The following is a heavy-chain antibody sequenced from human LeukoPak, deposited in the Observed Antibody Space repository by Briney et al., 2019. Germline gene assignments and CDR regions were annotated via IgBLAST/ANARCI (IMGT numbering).Heavy chain of an antibody. CDR1: GFTFSDCY. J-gene: IGHJ6*02. V-gene: IGHV3-11*06. CDR3: ARDGARGRYYYYGMDV. D-gene: IGHD3-16*01. Sequence: PGGSLRLSCTASGFTFSDCYMSWICQAPGKGLEWVSYITNRGTYTNYADSVKGRFTISRDNAKNSLYLQMNSLRAEDTAVYYCARDGARGRYYYYGMDVWGQGTTVTVSS. CDR2: ITNRGTYT.